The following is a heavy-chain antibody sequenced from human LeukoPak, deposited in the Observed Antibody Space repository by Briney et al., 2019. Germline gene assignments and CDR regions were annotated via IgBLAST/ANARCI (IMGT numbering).Heavy chain of an antibody. J-gene: IGHJ2*01. CDR2: ISGSGGST. D-gene: IGHD2-2*03. V-gene: IGHV3-23*01. Sequence: GGSLRLSCAASGFTFSSYAMSWVRQAPGKGLEWVSAISGSGGSTYYADSVKGRFTISRDNAKNSLYLQMNSLRAEDTAVYYCARDGYCSSTSCYSFRYFDLWGRGTLVTVSS. CDR1: GFTFSSYA. CDR3: ARDGYCSSTSCYSFRYFDL.